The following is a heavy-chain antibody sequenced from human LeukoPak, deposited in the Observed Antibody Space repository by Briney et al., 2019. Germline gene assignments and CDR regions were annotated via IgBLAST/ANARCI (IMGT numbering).Heavy chain of an antibody. CDR1: GGSISSYY. J-gene: IGHJ4*02. CDR3: ARGYGDYVTVDY. V-gene: IGHV4-59*01. Sequence: PSETLSLTCTVPGGSISSYYWSWIRQPPGKGLEWIGYIYYSGSTNYNPSLKSRVTISVDTSKNQFSLKVSSVTAADTAVYYCARGYGDYVTVDYWGQGTLVTVSS. D-gene: IGHD4-17*01. CDR2: IYYSGST.